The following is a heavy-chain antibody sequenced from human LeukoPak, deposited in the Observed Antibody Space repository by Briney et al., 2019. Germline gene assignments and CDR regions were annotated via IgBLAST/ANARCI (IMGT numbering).Heavy chain of an antibody. V-gene: IGHV3-7*01. J-gene: IGHJ4*02. D-gene: IGHD1-26*01. CDR3: ARRHWSATDY. Sequence: PGGSLRLACAAAGFTFSSYWMSWVSQAAGKGMEWVANIKQDGSEKYYVDSVKGRFTISRDNAKNSLYLQMNSLRAEGTAVYYCARRHWSATDYWGQGTLVTVSS. CDR1: GFTFSSYW. CDR2: IKQDGSEK.